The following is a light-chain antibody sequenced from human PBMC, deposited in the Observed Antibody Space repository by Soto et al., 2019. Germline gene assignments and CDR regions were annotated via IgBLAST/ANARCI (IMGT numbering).Light chain of an antibody. CDR3: QQDYNLPPIT. Sequence: MVLTQSPGTVSLSPGEAVTLSCRASETVGRAYFAWYQQIPGQAPRLLMYGASTRATGIPARFSGSGSGTDFTLTISSLQPEDFAVYYCQQDYNLPPITFGGGTKVDIK. CDR1: ETVGRAY. J-gene: IGKJ4*01. CDR2: GAS. V-gene: IGKV3D-7*01.